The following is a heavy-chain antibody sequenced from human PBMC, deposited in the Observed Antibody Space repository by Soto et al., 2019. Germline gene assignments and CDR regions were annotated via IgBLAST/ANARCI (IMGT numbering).Heavy chain of an antibody. D-gene: IGHD1-26*01. CDR1: GGTFSSYA. V-gene: IGHV1-69*06. CDR2: IIPIFGTA. Sequence: SGKVSRKGSGGTFSSYAIRWVRPAPGQGLEWMGGIIPIFGTANYAKKFQGRVTITADKSTSTAYMELSSLRSEDTAVYYCAGSGSYYYYGMDVWGQGTTVTVSS. J-gene: IGHJ6*02. CDR3: AGSGSYYYYGMDV.